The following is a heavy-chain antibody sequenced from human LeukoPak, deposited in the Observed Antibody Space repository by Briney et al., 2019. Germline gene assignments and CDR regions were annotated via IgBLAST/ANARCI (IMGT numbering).Heavy chain of an antibody. V-gene: IGHV1-2*02. Sequence: GASVKVSCKASGYTFTSYGISWVRQAPGQGLEWMGWINPNSGGTNYAQKFQGRVTMTRDTSISTAYMELSRLRSDDTAVYYCARVRAVAGKLDYWGQGTLVTVSS. CDR1: GYTFTSYG. CDR2: INPNSGGT. CDR3: ARVRAVAGKLDY. J-gene: IGHJ4*02. D-gene: IGHD6-19*01.